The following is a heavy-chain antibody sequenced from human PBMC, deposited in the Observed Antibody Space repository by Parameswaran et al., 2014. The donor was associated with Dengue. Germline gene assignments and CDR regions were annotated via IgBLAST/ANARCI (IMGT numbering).Heavy chain of an antibody. V-gene: IGHV3-48*03. D-gene: IGHD4-17*01. J-gene: IGHJ4*02. CDR3: AREGYGDYFDY. Sequence: WIRQPPGKGLEWISYSSSGGDTTYYADSVKGRFTISRDNAKNSLHLQMNTLRAEDTAVYYCAREGYGDYFDYWGQGTLVTVSS. CDR2: SSSGGDTT.